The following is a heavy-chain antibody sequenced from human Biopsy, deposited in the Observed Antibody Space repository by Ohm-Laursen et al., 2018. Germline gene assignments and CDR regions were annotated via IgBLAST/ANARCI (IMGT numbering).Heavy chain of an antibody. V-gene: IGHV4-59*01. CDR2: IYYRGNT. CDR1: GDSITTYY. D-gene: IGHD3-22*01. CDR3: ARDRGFYSDRTVPGYFDL. J-gene: IGHJ2*01. Sequence: SETLSLTCTVSGDSITTYYWNWIRQAPGKGLEWIGNIYYRGNTNYSPSLKSRVTISLDTSKNQFSLRLRSVTPADTAIYYCARDRGFYSDRTVPGYFDLWGRGTLVTVSS.